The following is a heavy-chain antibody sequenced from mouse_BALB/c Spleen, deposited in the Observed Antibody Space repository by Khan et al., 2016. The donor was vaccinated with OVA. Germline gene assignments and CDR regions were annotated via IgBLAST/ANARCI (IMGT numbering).Heavy chain of an antibody. Sequence: EVQLVESGGDLVKPGGSLKLSCAASGFTFSTYGMSWVRQTPDKRLEWVATVSTGGSYTYYPDSVKGRFTISRDNAKNILYLQMSGLKSEDTAMFYCTRLAYYYGSEGIAYWGQGTLVTVSA. J-gene: IGHJ3*01. D-gene: IGHD1-1*01. CDR1: GFTFSTYG. CDR3: TRLAYYYGSEGIAY. V-gene: IGHV5-6*01. CDR2: VSTGGSYT.